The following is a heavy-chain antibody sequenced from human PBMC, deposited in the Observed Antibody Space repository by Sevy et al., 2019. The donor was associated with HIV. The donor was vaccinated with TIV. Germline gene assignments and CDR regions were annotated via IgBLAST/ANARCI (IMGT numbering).Heavy chain of an antibody. CDR1: GDSIKTYY. Sequence: SETLSLTCTVSGDSIKTYYWRWIRQPPGMGLEWIGHMYYSGSTNYNPSLKSRVTMSLDTSKDQFSLKLTSVTAADTAVYYCAREVPPSGFPDWGQGALVTVSS. D-gene: IGHD6-19*01. CDR3: AREVPPSGFPD. J-gene: IGHJ1*01. V-gene: IGHV4-59*01. CDR2: MYYSGST.